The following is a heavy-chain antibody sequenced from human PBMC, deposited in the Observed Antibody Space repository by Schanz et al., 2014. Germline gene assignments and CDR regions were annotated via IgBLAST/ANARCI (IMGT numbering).Heavy chain of an antibody. CDR1: GYTLKNYG. D-gene: IGHD3-10*01. CDR3: ARAKRFGDMDV. V-gene: IGHV1-18*01. J-gene: IGHJ6*02. CDR2: ISAYNGHT. Sequence: VQLEQSGAEVKKPGSSVKVSCTASGYTLKNYGISWVRQAPGQGLEWMGWISAYNGHTDYAQKLQGRVTLTTDTSTSTAYMELRNLRSDDTAVYYCARAKRFGDMDVWGQGTTDTVSS.